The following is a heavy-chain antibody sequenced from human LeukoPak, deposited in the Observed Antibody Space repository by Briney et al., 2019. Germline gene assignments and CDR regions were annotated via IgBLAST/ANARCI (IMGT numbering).Heavy chain of an antibody. J-gene: IGHJ4*02. V-gene: IGHV3-64*04. CDR3: TRGGSVPATRSFDY. CDR2: FSSDGSST. D-gene: IGHD6-19*01. Sequence: GGSLRLSCSASGFTFSSSAMYWVRQAPGKGLEYVSAFSSDGSSTFYADSVKGRFTISRDNSKNTVYLQMNSLRVEDTAMYYCTRGGSVPATRSFDYWGQGTLVTVSS. CDR1: GFTFSSSA.